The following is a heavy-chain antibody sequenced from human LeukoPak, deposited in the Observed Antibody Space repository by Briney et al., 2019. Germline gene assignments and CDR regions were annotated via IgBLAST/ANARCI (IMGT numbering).Heavy chain of an antibody. D-gene: IGHD3-22*01. Sequence: SVKVSCKASGGTFTSYDISWVRQAPGQGLEWMGRIIPILGIANYAQKFQGRVTITADKSTSTPYMELSSLRSQTTAVHTRALHRPGRVVTVFYYGMVVWGQGTTVTVSS. J-gene: IGHJ6*02. CDR2: IIPILGIA. CDR3: ALHRPGRVVTVFYYGMVV. CDR1: GGTFTSYD. V-gene: IGHV1-69*04.